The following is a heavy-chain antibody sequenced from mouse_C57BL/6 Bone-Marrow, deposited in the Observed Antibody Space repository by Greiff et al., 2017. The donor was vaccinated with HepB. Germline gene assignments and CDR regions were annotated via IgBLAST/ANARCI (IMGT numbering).Heavy chain of an antibody. CDR3: TRGTTIVTAYYFDY. J-gene: IGHJ2*01. CDR2: IYPRNSDT. V-gene: IGHV1-5*01. CDR1: GYTFTSYW. Sequence: EVQLQESGTVLARPGASVKMSCKTSGYTFTSYWMHWVKQRPGQGLEWIGAIYPRNSDTSYNQKFKGKAKLTAVTSASTAYMELSSLTNEDSAVYYCTRGTTIVTAYYFDYWGQGTTLTVSS. D-gene: IGHD2-5*01.